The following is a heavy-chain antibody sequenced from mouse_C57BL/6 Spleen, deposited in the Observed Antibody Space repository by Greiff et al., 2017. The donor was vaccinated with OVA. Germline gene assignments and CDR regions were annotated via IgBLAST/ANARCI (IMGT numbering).Heavy chain of an antibody. J-gene: IGHJ3*01. CDR2: ISNGGGST. Sequence: EVMLVESGGGLVQPGGSLKLSCAASGFTFSDYYMYWVRQTPEKRLEWVAYISNGGGSTYYPDTVKGRFTISRDNAKNTLYLQMSRLKSEDTAMYYCARPPYYYGSSGWFAYWGQGTLVTVSA. D-gene: IGHD1-1*01. CDR3: ARPPYYYGSSGWFAY. CDR1: GFTFSDYY. V-gene: IGHV5-12*01.